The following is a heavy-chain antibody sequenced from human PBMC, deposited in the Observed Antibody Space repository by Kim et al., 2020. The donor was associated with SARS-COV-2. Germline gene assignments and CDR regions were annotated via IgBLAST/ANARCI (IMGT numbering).Heavy chain of an antibody. Sequence: KRRVTISVDTSKNQFALKLLSVTAADTAVYYCAREPDYYDSSGEEDAFDIWGQGTMVTVSS. V-gene: IGHV4-34*01. CDR3: AREPDYYDSSGEEDAFDI. D-gene: IGHD3-22*01. J-gene: IGHJ3*02.